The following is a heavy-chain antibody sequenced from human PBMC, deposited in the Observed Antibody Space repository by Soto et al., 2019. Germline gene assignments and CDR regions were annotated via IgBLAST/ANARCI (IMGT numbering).Heavy chain of an antibody. CDR2: ITGTSAFT. CDR1: GFILSDFQ. V-gene: IGHV3-21*01. D-gene: IGHD3-16*01. Sequence: GGSLRLSCAVSGFILSDFQINWVRQAQGRGLEWLSSITGTSAFTHYADSIEGRFTISTDNPNNLLFMQMDNLRPDDTAIYYCARDNLAFQGAFDLWGQGTLVTVSS. J-gene: IGHJ4*02. CDR3: ARDNLAFQGAFDL.